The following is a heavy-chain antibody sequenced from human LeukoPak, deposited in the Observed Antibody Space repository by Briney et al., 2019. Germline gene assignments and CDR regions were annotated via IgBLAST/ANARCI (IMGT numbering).Heavy chain of an antibody. D-gene: IGHD2-15*01. V-gene: IGHV3-21*01. CDR3: ARDDSEGHYYYYMDV. CDR1: GFTVSSNY. CDR2: ISSSSSYI. J-gene: IGHJ6*03. Sequence: GGSLRLSCAASGFTVSSNYMSWVRQAPGKGLEWVSSISSSSSYIYYADSVKGRFTISRDNAKNSLYLQMNSLRAEDTAVYYCARDDSEGHYYYYMDVWGKGTTVTISS.